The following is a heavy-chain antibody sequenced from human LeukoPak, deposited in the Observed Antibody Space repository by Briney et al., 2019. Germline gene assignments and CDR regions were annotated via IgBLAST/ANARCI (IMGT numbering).Heavy chain of an antibody. CDR1: GFTFSSYG. J-gene: IGHJ4*02. CDR3: AKDDSDYYDSSGYRPVPLRY. D-gene: IGHD3-22*01. Sequence: GGSLRLSCAASGFTFSSYGMHWVRQAPGKGLEWVAFIRYDGSNKYYADSVKGRFTISRDNSKNTLYLQMNSLRAEDTAVYYCAKDDSDYYDSSGYRPVPLRYWGQGTLVTVSS. CDR2: IRYDGSNK. V-gene: IGHV3-30*02.